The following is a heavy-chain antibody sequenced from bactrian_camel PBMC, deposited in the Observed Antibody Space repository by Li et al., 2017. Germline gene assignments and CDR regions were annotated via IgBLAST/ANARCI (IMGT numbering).Heavy chain of an antibody. CDR3: AKLSGHNY. J-gene: IGHJ4*01. CDR2: RYSPGSDS. D-gene: IGHD2*01. CDR1: GFTYSNYY. Sequence: HVQLVESGGGLVQPGGSLRLSCASSGFTYSNYYMSWVRQAPGKGLEWVSTRYSPGSDSYYADSVKGRFTISGDNANNTVYLQMNNLKSEDTALYYRAKLSGHNYWGQGTQVTVS. V-gene: IGHV3-2*01.